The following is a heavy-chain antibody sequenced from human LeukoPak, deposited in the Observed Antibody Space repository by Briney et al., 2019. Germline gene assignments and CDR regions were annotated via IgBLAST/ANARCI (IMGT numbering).Heavy chain of an antibody. V-gene: IGHV4-34*10. D-gene: IGHD3-10*01. J-gene: IGHJ5*02. Sequence: PSETLSLTCAVYGGSFSGYYWSWIRQPPGKGLEWLGEIFYTGSPNYNPSFKSRITMSVDKSNNQFSLILTSVTVADTAVYYCARDGASYYDHWGQGILVTVTS. CDR2: IFYTGSP. CDR1: GGSFSGYY. CDR3: ARDGASYYDH.